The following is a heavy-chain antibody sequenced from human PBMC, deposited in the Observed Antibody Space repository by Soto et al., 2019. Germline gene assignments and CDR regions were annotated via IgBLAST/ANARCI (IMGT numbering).Heavy chain of an antibody. CDR1: GYTFTHYY. D-gene: IGHD5-18*01. Sequence: QVQLVQSGAEVQKPGASVRVSCKASGYTFTHYYIHWVLHAPGQGLEWMGIINPNGGITTYAQKFRAGFSMPRDTSTSTVYLELSSLRSEDSAVYYCATSVNAAMAFDYWGQGTLFPVSS. CDR2: INPNGGIT. V-gene: IGHV1-46*01. J-gene: IGHJ4*02. CDR3: ATSVNAAMAFDY.